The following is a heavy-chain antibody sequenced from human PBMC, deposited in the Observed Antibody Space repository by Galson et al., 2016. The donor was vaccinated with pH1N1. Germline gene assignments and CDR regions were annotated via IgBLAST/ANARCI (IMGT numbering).Heavy chain of an antibody. CDR3: AREADSSDSTGYYYKTFDY. J-gene: IGHJ4*02. D-gene: IGHD3-22*01. Sequence: IRQPAGKGLEWIGRFHTSGSTNYKPSLNSRVTISLDASNNQFSLKLTSVTAADTAVYYCAREADSSDSTGYYYKTFDYWGQGILVTVSS. V-gene: IGHV4-61*02. CDR2: FHTSGST.